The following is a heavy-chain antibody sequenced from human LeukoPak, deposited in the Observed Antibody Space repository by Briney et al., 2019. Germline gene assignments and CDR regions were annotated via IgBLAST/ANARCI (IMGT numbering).Heavy chain of an antibody. Sequence: SQTLSLTCTVSGGSINNSYWTWIRQPPGKGLEWIGHIYYSGSTNYSPSLKSRVTISVDTSKNQFSLKLSSVTAADTAVYYCARLSSLANIAARGRTWLDPWGQGSLVTVSS. CDR1: GGSINNSY. CDR3: ARLSSLANIAARGRTWLDP. V-gene: IGHV4-59*01. CDR2: IYYSGST. J-gene: IGHJ5*02. D-gene: IGHD6-6*01.